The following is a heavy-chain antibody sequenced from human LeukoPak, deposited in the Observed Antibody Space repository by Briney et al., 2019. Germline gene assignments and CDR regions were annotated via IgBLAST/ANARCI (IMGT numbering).Heavy chain of an antibody. CDR3: AKSALATSRDY. V-gene: IGHV3-23*01. D-gene: IGHD2-2*01. J-gene: IGHJ4*02. Sequence: GGALRLSCAASGFTFSTYAMIWVRHAPGKGLEWVSGISNSGEGKYYADSVKGRFTFSRENSKNTLYLQINSLRAEDTSVYYCAKSALATSRDYWGQGTLVTVSS. CDR1: GFTFSTYA. CDR2: ISNSGEGK.